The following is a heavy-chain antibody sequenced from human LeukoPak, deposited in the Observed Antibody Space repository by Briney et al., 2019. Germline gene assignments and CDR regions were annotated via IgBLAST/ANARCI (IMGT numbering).Heavy chain of an antibody. CDR2: INPNSGGT. CDR3: ARDHISSWYPVNWFDP. CDR1: GYSFTGYY. V-gene: IGHV1-2*02. J-gene: IGHJ5*02. Sequence: GASVKVSCKASGYSFTGYYMHWVRQAPGQGLEWMGWINPNSGGTNYAQKFQGRVTMTRDTSISTAYMELSRLRSDDTAVYYCARDHISSWYPVNWFDPWGQGTLVTVSS. D-gene: IGHD6-13*01.